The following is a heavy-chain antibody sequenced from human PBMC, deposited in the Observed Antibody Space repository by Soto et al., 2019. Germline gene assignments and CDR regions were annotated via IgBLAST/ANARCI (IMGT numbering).Heavy chain of an antibody. Sequence: SETLSLTCSVSGGSISGSYWSWIRQSPGKGLEWLGYVYYTGSTNYSPSLRSRVSISVDTSKNEFSLRLSSVTAADTAVYFCARSVAVPGAHIDYWGQGTQVTSPQ. V-gene: IGHV4-59*01. D-gene: IGHD6-19*01. J-gene: IGHJ4*02. CDR3: ARSVAVPGAHIDY. CDR1: GGSISGSY. CDR2: VYYTGST.